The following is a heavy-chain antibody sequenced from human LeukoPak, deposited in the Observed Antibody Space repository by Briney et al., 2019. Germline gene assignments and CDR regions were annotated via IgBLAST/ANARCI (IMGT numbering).Heavy chain of an antibody. CDR3: ARVHYDSSGYIDY. V-gene: IGHV4-34*01. D-gene: IGHD3-22*01. CDR2: INHSGST. J-gene: IGHJ4*02. CDR1: GGSFSGYY. Sequence: SETLSLTCAVYGGSFSGYYWSWIRQPPGKGLEWIGEINHSGSTNYNPSLKSRVTISVDTSKNQFSLKLSSVTAADTAVYYCARVHYDSSGYIDYWGQGTLVTVSS.